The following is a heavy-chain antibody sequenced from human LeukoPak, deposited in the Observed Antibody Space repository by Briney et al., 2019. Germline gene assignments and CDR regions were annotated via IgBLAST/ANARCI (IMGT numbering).Heavy chain of an antibody. CDR1: GYTFTSYA. D-gene: IGHD3-10*01. CDR3: AKAPQVWFGSRRDWFDP. CDR2: ISGSGGST. J-gene: IGHJ5*02. Sequence: PGGSLRLSCAASGYTFTSYAMSWVRQAPGKGLEWVSAISGSGGSTYYADSLKGRFTISRDNSKNTLYLQMNSLRAEDTAVYYCAKAPQVWFGSRRDWFDPWGQGTLVTVSS. V-gene: IGHV3-23*01.